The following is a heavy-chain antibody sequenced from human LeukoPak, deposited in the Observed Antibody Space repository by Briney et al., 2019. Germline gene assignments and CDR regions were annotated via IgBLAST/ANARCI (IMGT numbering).Heavy chain of an antibody. CDR3: ASKVVRGVPRSGLGY. V-gene: IGHV4-34*01. CDR1: GGSFSGYY. Sequence: PSETLSLTCAVYGGSFSGYYWSWIRQPPGKGLEWIGEINYSGSTNYNPSLKSRVTISVDTSKNQFSLKLSSVTAADTAVYYCASKVVRGVPRSGLGYWGQGTLVTVSS. CDR2: INYSGST. J-gene: IGHJ4*02. D-gene: IGHD3-10*01.